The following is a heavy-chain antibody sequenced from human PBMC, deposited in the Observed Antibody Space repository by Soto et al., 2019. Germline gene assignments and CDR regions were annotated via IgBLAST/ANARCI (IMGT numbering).Heavy chain of an antibody. Sequence: PSETLSLTCTVSGGSISSSSYYWGWIRQPPGKGLEWIGSIYYSGSTYYNPSLKSRVTISVDTSKNQFSLKLSSVTAADTAVYYCARRVRYYGMDVWGQGTTVTVSS. CDR3: ARRVRYYGMDV. CDR1: GGSISSSSYY. V-gene: IGHV4-39*01. CDR2: IYYSGST. D-gene: IGHD3-10*01. J-gene: IGHJ6*02.